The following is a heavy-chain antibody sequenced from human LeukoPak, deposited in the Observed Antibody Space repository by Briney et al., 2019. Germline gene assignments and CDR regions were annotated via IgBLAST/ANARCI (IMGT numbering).Heavy chain of an antibody. CDR3: ARDLPLVRGVTPDAIDP. CDR2: IIPILGIA. D-gene: IGHD3-10*01. CDR1: GGTFSSYT. J-gene: IGHJ5*02. V-gene: IGHV1-69*04. Sequence: ASVKVSCKASGGTFSSYTISWVRQAPGQGLEWMGRIIPILGIANYAQKFQGRVTITADTSTSTAYMELRSLRSDDTAVYYCARDLPLVRGVTPDAIDPWGQGTLVTVSS.